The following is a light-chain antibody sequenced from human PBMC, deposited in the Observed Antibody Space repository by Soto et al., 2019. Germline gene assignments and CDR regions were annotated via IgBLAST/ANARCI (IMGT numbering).Light chain of an antibody. CDR3: QHYDNWPLT. J-gene: IGKJ2*01. Sequence: EIVMTQSPATLSVSPGERATLSCRASQSVSPNLAWYQHKPGQAPRLLMYGASTRAPGLPARFSGSGSGTEFTLTISSLQSEDFAVYYCQHYDNWPLTFGQGTKLELK. V-gene: IGKV3-15*01. CDR2: GAS. CDR1: QSVSPN.